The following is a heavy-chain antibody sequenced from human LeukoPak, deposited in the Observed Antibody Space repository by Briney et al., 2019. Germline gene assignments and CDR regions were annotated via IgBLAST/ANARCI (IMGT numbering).Heavy chain of an antibody. CDR3: AKAISSTSQYGWFDH. CDR1: GFTFSSYG. J-gene: IGHJ5*02. V-gene: IGHV3-30*18. CDR2: ISYDGSNK. Sequence: GGSLRLSCAASGFTFSSYGMHWVRQAPGKGLEWVAVISYDGSNKYYADSVKGRFTISRDNSKNTLYLQMNSLRAEDTAVYYCAKAISSTSQYGWFDHWGQGTLVTVSS. D-gene: IGHD2-2*01.